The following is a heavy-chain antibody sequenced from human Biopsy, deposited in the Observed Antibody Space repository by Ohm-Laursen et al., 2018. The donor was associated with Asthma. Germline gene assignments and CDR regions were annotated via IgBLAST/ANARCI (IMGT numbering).Heavy chain of an antibody. CDR3: ARVDAIMISGDFYFYSGFDL. D-gene: IGHD3-16*01. Sequence: GASVKVSCKVSGYTFTSYDINWVRQATGQGLEWMGWMNPNSGNTGYPQNFQGRVTMTRDTSISTAYMELSSLRSEDTAVYYCARVDAIMISGDFYFYSGFDLWGQGTTVRVSS. V-gene: IGHV1-8*01. CDR2: MNPNSGNT. CDR1: GYTFTSYD. J-gene: IGHJ6*02.